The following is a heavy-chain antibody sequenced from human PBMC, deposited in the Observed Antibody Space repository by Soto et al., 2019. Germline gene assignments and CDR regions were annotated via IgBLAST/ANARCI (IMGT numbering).Heavy chain of an antibody. D-gene: IGHD3-10*01. Sequence: GASVKVSCKASVYTFTSYAMHWVRQATGQGLEWMGWMNPNSGNTGYAQKFQGRVTMTRNTSISTAYMELSSLRSEDTAVYYCARSSGYGSGRPLDYWGQGTLVTVS. CDR1: VYTFTSYA. V-gene: IGHV1-8*02. CDR3: ARSSGYGSGRPLDY. J-gene: IGHJ4*02. CDR2: MNPNSGNT.